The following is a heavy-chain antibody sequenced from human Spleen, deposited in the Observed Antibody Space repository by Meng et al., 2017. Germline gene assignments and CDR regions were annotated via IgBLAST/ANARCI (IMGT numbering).Heavy chain of an antibody. D-gene: IGHD3-10*01. Sequence: ASVKVSCKASGYTFTSYGISWVRQAPGQGLEWMGWISAYNGNTNYAQKLQGRVTMTTDTSTSTAYMELRSLRSDDTAVYYCAREEGVLLWFGDPPASFDYWGQGTRVT. J-gene: IGHJ4*01. CDR1: GYTFTSYG. CDR3: AREEGVLLWFGDPPASFDY. CDR2: ISAYNGNT. V-gene: IGHV1-18*01.